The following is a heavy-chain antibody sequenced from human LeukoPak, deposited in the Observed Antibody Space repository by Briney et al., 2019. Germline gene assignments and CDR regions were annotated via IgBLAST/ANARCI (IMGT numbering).Heavy chain of an antibody. D-gene: IGHD5-12*01. V-gene: IGHV1-8*03. J-gene: IGHJ4*02. CDR1: GYTFTSYG. CDR3: ARDLKKTAYSGYDWPLCY. CDR2: MNPNSGNT. Sequence: ASVKVSCKASGYTFTSYGISWVRQATGQGLEWMGWMNPNSGNTGYAQKFQGRVTITRDTSASTAYMELSSLRSEDTAVYYCARDLKKTAYSGYDWPLCYWGQGTLVTVSS.